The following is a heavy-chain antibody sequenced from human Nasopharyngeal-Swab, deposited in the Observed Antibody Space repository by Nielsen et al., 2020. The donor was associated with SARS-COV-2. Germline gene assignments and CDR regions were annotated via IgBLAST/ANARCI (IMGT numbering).Heavy chain of an antibody. V-gene: IGHV4-59*12. CDR1: GGSISSYY. D-gene: IGHD1-26*01. J-gene: IGHJ4*02. CDR3: AREEQSFDY. CDR2: IYYSGST. Sequence: SETLSLTCTVSGGSISSYYWSWIRQPPGKGLEWIGYIYYSGSTNYNPSLKSRVTISVDMSKNQFSLKLSSVTAADTAAYYCAREEQSFDYWGQGTLVAVSS.